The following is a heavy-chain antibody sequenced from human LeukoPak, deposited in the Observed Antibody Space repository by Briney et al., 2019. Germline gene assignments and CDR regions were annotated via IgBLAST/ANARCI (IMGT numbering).Heavy chain of an antibody. CDR3: ARALYSGNSEMGY. V-gene: IGHV3-7*01. Sequence: GGSLRLSCAASGVTFSSYWMTWVRQAPGKGLEWVANIHEDGGAKYYVDSLKGRFTVSRDNAKNSLYLQLNSLRAEDTAVYYCARALYSGNSEMGYWGQGTLVTVSS. CDR2: IHEDGGAK. D-gene: IGHD4-23*01. J-gene: IGHJ4*02. CDR1: GVTFSSYW.